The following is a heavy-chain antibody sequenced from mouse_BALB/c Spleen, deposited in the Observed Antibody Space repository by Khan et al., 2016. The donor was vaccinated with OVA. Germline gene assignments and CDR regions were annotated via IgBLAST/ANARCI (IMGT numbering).Heavy chain of an antibody. Sequence: QVQLKQSGAELVKPGASVKLSCKASGYTFSSYYLYWVQLRPGQGLEWIGGINPSDGGAHFNEKFKTKATLTVDNSSSTAYMEFSSLTSEDSAVYFCANAGDASPFAYWGQGTLVTVSA. CDR3: ANAGDASPFAY. J-gene: IGHJ3*01. D-gene: IGHD6-1*01. V-gene: IGHV1S81*02. CDR2: INPSDGGA. CDR1: GYTFSSYY.